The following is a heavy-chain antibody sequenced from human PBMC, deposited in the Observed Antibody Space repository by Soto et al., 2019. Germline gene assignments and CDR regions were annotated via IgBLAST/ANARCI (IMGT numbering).Heavy chain of an antibody. Sequence: EVQLVESGGGLVQPGGSLRLSCAASGFSFGDYWMAWVRQAPGKGLEWVANIRHGGSATFYVASVKGRFTVSRDDPQKSLYLHMNGLGAEDTAVYYCARGISAENPPIMGCFFDTWGQGTLVTVSS. CDR1: GFSFGDYW. V-gene: IGHV3-7*03. CDR2: IRHGGSAT. D-gene: IGHD3-16*01. J-gene: IGHJ4*02. CDR3: ARGISAENPPIMGCFFDT.